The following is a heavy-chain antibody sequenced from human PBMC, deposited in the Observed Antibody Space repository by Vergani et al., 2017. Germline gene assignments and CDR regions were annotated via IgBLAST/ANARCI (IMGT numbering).Heavy chain of an antibody. V-gene: IGHV4-39*07. D-gene: IGHD1-26*01. CDR2: IYYSGST. J-gene: IGHJ5*02. Sequence: QLQLQESGPGLVKPSETLSLTCTVSGGSISSSSYYWGWIRQPPGKGLEWIGSIYYSGSTYYNPSPKSRVTISVDTSKNQFSLKLGSVTAADTAVYYCARESGSYYFFWFDPWGQGTLVTVSS. CDR3: ARESGSYYFFWFDP. CDR1: GGSISSSSYY.